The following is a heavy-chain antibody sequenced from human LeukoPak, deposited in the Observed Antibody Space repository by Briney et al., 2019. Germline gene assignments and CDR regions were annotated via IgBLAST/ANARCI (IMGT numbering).Heavy chain of an antibody. CDR3: ARVGGSYWGWFDP. CDR1: GFTFSS. J-gene: IGHJ5*02. CDR2: ISSSGSYI. V-gene: IGHV3-21*01. Sequence: GGSLRLSCAASGFTFSSMNWVRQAPGKGLEWVSSISSSGSYIYYADSVKGRFTVSRDNAKNSLYLQMNSLRAEDTAVYYCARVGGSYWGWFDPWGQGTLVTVSS. D-gene: IGHD1-26*01.